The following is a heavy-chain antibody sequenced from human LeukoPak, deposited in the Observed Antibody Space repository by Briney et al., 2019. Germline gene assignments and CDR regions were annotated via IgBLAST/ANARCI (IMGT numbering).Heavy chain of an antibody. CDR2: ISGGGEST. CDR3: ARFDSADAFDI. J-gene: IGHJ3*02. CDR1: EFTFSSHA. V-gene: IGHV3-23*01. D-gene: IGHD3-22*01. Sequence: GGSLGLSCVASEFTFSSHAMNWVRQAPGKGLEWVSSISGGGESTYYADSVKGRFTVSRDNSKNTLYLQINSLRGEDTAVYYCARFDSADAFDIWGQGTMVTVSS.